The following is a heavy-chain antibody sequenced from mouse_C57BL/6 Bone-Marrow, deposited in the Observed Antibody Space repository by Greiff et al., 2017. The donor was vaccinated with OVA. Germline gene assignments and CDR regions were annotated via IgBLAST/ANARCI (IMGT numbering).Heavy chain of an antibody. CDR1: GFTFSDYG. CDR3: ARQRGDGYYVYYAMDD. D-gene: IGHD2-3*01. V-gene: IGHV5-15*01. J-gene: IGHJ4*01. Sequence: EVQLVESGGGLVQPGGSLKLSCAASGFTFSDYGMAWVRQAPRKGPEWVAFISNLAYSIYYADTVTGRFTISRENAKNTLYLEMSSLRSEDTAMYYCARQRGDGYYVYYAMDDWGQGTSVTVSS. CDR2: ISNLAYSI.